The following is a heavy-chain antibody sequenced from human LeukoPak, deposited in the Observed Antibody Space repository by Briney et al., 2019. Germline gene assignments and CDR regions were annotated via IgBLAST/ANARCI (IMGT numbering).Heavy chain of an antibody. CDR2: ISGSAGST. J-gene: IGHJ4*02. Sequence: GESLTLSCAASGFTFSDYAMNWVRQTPGWGLEWVSTISGSAGSTHNADSVKGRFTISRDNSKNTLYLHVSSLRVEDTAVYYCAKDRGFNYGYGFDYWGQGNLVTVSS. CDR1: GFTFSDYA. D-gene: IGHD3-16*01. V-gene: IGHV3-23*01. CDR3: AKDRGFNYGYGFDY.